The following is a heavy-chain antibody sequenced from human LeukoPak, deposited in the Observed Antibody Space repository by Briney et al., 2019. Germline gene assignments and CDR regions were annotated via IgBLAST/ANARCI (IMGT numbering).Heavy chain of an antibody. J-gene: IGHJ4*02. Sequence: GGSLRLSCAASGFTFDDYGMSWVRQAPGKGLEWVSSISSSSSYIYYADSVKGRFTISRDNAKNSLYLQMNSLRAEDTALYHCARDCSGGSCRHDYWGQGTLVTVSS. CDR2: ISSSSSYI. CDR3: ARDCSGGSCRHDY. D-gene: IGHD2-15*01. V-gene: IGHV3-21*04. CDR1: GFTFDDYG.